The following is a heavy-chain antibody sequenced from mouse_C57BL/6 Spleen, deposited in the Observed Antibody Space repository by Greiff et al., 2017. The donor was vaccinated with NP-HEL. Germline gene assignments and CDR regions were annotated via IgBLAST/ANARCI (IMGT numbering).Heavy chain of an antibody. V-gene: IGHV1-18*01. CDR2: INPNNGGT. J-gene: IGHJ1*03. Sequence: VQLQQSGPELVKPGASVKIPCKASGYTFTDYNMDWVKQSHGKSLEWIGDINPNNGGTIYNQKFKGKATLTVDKSSSTAYMELRSLTSEDTAVYYCARIDYYGSDWYFDVWGTGTTVTVSS. CDR3: ARIDYYGSDWYFDV. D-gene: IGHD1-1*01. CDR1: GYTFTDYN.